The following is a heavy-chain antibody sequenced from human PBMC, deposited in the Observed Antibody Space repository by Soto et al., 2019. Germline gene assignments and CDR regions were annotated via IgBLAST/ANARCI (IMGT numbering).Heavy chain of an antibody. V-gene: IGHV4-4*02. CDR2: IYHSGST. CDR3: ARRKYDSGSYYIEY. J-gene: IGHJ4*02. Sequence: SETLSLTCAVSGDSIGSSNWWSWVRQTPGKGLEWIGEIYHSGSTNYNPSLKSRATISVDKSKNQFSLKLSSVTAADTAVYYCARRKYDSGSYYIEYWGQGTLVTVSS. D-gene: IGHD3-22*01. CDR1: GDSIGSSNW.